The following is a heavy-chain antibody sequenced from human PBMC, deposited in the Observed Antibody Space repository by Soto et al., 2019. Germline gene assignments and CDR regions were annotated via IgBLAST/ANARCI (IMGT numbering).Heavy chain of an antibody. CDR3: ARVGGGGGYLSY. J-gene: IGHJ4*02. D-gene: IGHD2-15*01. CDR2: INPNSGGT. CDR1: RYTFSDYY. V-gene: IGHV1-2*02. Sequence: QVQLVQSGAEVKKPGASVKVSCEASRYTFSDYYIHWVRQAPGQGLEWMGWINPNSGGTNYAQKFQGRVTMTRDTSISTAYMELSRLRSDDTAVYYCARVGGGGGYLSYWGQGTLVTVSS.